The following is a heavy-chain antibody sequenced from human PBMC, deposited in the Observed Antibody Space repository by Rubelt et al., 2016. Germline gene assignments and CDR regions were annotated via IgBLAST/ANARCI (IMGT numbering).Heavy chain of an antibody. V-gene: IGHV1-18*01. Sequence: QGLEWMGWISTYNGNTNCAQKLQGRVTMTTDTSTSTAYMELRSLRSDDTAVYYCAREQDYYDSRVFDYWGQGTLVTVSS. D-gene: IGHD3-22*01. J-gene: IGHJ4*02. CDR3: AREQDYYDSRVFDY. CDR2: ISTYNGNT.